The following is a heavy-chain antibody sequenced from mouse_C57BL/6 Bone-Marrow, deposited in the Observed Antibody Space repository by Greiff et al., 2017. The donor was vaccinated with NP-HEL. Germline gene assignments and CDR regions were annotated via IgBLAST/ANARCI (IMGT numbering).Heavy chain of an antibody. J-gene: IGHJ1*03. CDR1: GFNIKDDY. V-gene: IGHV14-4*01. Sequence: EVQLQQSGAELVRPGASVKLSCTASGFNIKDDYMHWVKQRPEQGLEWIGWIDPENGDTEYASKFQGKATITADTSSNTAYLQLSSLTSEDTAVYYCTLIYGSTPYWYFDVWGTGTTVTVSS. CDR3: TLIYGSTPYWYFDV. D-gene: IGHD1-1*01. CDR2: IDPENGDT.